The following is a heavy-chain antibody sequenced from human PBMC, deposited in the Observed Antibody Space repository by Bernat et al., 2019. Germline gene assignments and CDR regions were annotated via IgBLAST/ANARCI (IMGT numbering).Heavy chain of an antibody. CDR1: GFTFSSYW. J-gene: IGHJ4*02. D-gene: IGHD1-26*01. V-gene: IGHV3-74*03. Sequence: EVQLVESGGGLVQPGGSLRLSCAASGFTFSSYWMHWVRQAPGKGLVWVSRINSDGSNTTYAESVKGRFTISRDNAKNTLYLQMDSLRAEDTAVYYCARGYSGRYRIDYWGQGTLVTVSS. CDR3: ARGYSGRYRIDY. CDR2: INSDGSNT.